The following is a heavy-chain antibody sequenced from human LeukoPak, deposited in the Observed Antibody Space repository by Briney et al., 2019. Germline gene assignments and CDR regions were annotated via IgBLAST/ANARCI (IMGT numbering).Heavy chain of an antibody. D-gene: IGHD2-15*01. CDR3: AKDMLRRPLVYYYYYGMDV. CDR2: IYSGGST. Sequence: GGSLRLSCAASGFTVSSNYMSWVRQAPGKGLEWVSVIYSGGSTYYADSVKGRFTISRDNAKNSLYLQMNSLRAEDTALYYCAKDMLRRPLVYYYYYGMDVWGQGTTVTVSS. J-gene: IGHJ6*02. CDR1: GFTVSSNY. V-gene: IGHV3-53*05.